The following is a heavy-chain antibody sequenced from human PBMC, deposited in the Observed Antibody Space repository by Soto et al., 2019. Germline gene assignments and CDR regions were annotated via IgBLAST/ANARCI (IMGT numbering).Heavy chain of an antibody. CDR1: GGTFSSYA. V-gene: IGHV1-69*06. Sequence: SVKVSCKASGGTFSSYAISWVRLAPGQGLEWMGGIIPIFGTANYAQKFQGRVTITADKSTSTAYMELSSLRSEDTAVYYCARGNYDSSGYRYYYGMDVWGQGTTVTVSS. CDR3: ARGNYDSSGYRYYYGMDV. D-gene: IGHD3-22*01. CDR2: IIPIFGTA. J-gene: IGHJ6*02.